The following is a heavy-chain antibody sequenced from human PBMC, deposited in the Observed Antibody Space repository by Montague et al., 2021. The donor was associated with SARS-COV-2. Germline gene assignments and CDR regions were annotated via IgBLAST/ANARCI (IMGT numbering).Heavy chain of an antibody. D-gene: IGHD6-13*01. J-gene: IGHJ4*02. CDR1: GGSISGYF. Sequence: SETLSLTCSVSGGSISGYFWSWIRQPAGKGLEWIGRIYPSGGIXXXGRXXXHPSLKSRVTVSIGTSRNQFSLSLNSVTAADTAVYFCARDSDFSSWHEAEDYFDYWGQGILVAVSS. V-gene: IGHV4-4*07. CDR2: IYPSGGI. CDR3: ARDSDFSSWHEAEDYFDY.